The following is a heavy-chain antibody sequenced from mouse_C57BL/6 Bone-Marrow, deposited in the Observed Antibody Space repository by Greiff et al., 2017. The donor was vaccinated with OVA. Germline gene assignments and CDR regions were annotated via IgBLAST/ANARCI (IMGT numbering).Heavy chain of an antibody. Sequence: QVQLKQPGAELVKPGASVKLSCKASGYTFTSYWMHWVKQRPGQGLEWIGMIHPNSGSTNYNEKFKSKATLTVDKSSSTAYMQLSSLTSEDSAVYYCARERRLRQWFAYWGQGTRVTVSA. V-gene: IGHV1-64*01. CDR1: GYTFTSYW. J-gene: IGHJ3*01. CDR2: IHPNSGST. CDR3: ARERRLRQWFAY. D-gene: IGHD3-2*02.